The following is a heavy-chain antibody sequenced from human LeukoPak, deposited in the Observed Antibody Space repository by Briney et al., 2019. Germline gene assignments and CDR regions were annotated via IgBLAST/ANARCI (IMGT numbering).Heavy chain of an antibody. CDR2: VYPGDSDT. CDR1: GYSFTGYW. Sequence: GESLKISCKGSGYSFTGYWIGWVRQMPGKGLEWMGIVYPGDSDTRYSPSFQGQVTISADKSITTAYLQWSSLKASVTAMYYCARRPDGSHSFDYWGQGTLVTVFS. D-gene: IGHD5-24*01. V-gene: IGHV5-51*01. J-gene: IGHJ4*02. CDR3: ARRPDGSHSFDY.